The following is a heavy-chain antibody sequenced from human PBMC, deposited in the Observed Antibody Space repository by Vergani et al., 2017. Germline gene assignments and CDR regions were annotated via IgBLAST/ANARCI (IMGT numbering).Heavy chain of an antibody. D-gene: IGHD2-2*01. CDR3: AMGGFGPAALGYYYYYMDV. V-gene: IGHV3-9*01. J-gene: IGHJ6*03. Sequence: EVQLVESGGGLVQPGRSLRLSCAASGFTFDDYAMHWVRQAPGKGLEWVSGISWNSGSIGYADSVKGRFTISRDNAKNSLYRQMNSLRAEDTAVYYCAMGGFGPAALGYYYYYMDVWGKGTTVTGSS. CDR1: GFTFDDYA. CDR2: ISWNSGSI.